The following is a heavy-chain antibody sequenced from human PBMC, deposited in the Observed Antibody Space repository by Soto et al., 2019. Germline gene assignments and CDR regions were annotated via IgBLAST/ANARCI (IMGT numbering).Heavy chain of an antibody. V-gene: IGHV4-34*01. J-gene: IGHJ5*02. CDR3: ARPKPKYCSSTSCYTIWFDP. D-gene: IGHD2-2*02. Sequence: SETLSLTCAVYGGSFSGYYWSWIRQPPGKGLEWIGEINHSGSTNYNPSLKSRVTISVDTSKNQFSLKLSSVTAADTAVYYCARPKPKYCSSTSCYTIWFDPWGQGTLVTV. CDR1: GGSFSGYY. CDR2: INHSGST.